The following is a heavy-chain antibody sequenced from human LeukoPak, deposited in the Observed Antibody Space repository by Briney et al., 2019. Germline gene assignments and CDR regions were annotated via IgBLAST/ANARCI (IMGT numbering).Heavy chain of an antibody. CDR2: INHSGST. V-gene: IGHV4-34*01. CDR1: GGSFSGYY. J-gene: IGHJ4*02. CDR3: AYDFWSGHFDY. D-gene: IGHD3-3*01. Sequence: SETLSLTCAVYGGSFSGYYWSWIRQPPGKGLEWIGEINHSGSTNYNPSLKSRVTISVDTSKNQFSLKLSSVTAADTAVYYCAYDFWSGHFDYWGQGTLVTVSS.